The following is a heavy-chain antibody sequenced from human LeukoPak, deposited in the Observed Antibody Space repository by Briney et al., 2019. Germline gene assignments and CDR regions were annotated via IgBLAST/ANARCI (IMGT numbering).Heavy chain of an antibody. CDR3: ARNWGLDY. D-gene: IGHD7-27*01. Sequence: PGGSLRLSCAASGFTFNIHPMTWARQPPGGGVEWVSVILPKGATTFYAGSVQGPFPISRDNSKNMVFLQMDSRGAEDMAVYYGARNWGLDYWGQGTLVTVSS. V-gene: IGHV3-23*01. J-gene: IGHJ4*02. CDR1: GFTFNIHP. CDR2: ILPKGATT.